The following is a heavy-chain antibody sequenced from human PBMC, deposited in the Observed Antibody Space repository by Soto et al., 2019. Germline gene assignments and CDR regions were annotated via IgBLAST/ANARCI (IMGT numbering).Heavy chain of an antibody. CDR2: IFPRDSDT. Sequence: GESLKISCKGSGYNYDTYWIAWVRQMPGKGLEWMGIIFPRDSDTRYRPSFQGQVTISADRSTTTAYLQWYSLKASDTAMYYCARSYYDSSGYYYDMDYWGQGTLVTVSS. V-gene: IGHV5-51*01. J-gene: IGHJ4*02. CDR3: ARSYYDSSGYYYDMDY. CDR1: GYNYDTYW. D-gene: IGHD3-22*01.